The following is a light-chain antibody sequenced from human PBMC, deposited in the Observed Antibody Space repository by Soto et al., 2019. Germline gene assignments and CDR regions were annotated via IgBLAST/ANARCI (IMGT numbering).Light chain of an antibody. J-gene: IGLJ2*01. CDR2: QDS. Sequence: SYELTQAPSESVSPGQTASITCSGDKLGDKYACWYQQKPGQSPVLVIYQDSKRPSGIPERFSGCNSGNTATLTISGTQATDEADYYCQAWDSSVVFGGGTKLTVL. V-gene: IGLV3-1*01. CDR1: KLGDKY. CDR3: QAWDSSVV.